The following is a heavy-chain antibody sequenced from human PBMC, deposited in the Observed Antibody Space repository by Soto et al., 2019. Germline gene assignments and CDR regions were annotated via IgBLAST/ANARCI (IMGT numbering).Heavy chain of an antibody. CDR1: GYTFTSYA. CDR2: INAGNGNT. D-gene: IGHD3-10*01. J-gene: IGHJ3*02. V-gene: IGHV1-3*01. CDR3: ARDYGEMAPLNAFDI. Sequence: GASVKVSCKASGYTFTSYAMHWVREAPGQRLEWMGWINAGNGNTKYSQKFQGRVPIPRDTSGSTAYMELSSLRSEDRAVYYCARDYGEMAPLNAFDIGGQGKRVTVSS.